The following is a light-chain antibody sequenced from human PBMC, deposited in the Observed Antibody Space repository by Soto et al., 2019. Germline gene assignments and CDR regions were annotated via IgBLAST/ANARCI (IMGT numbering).Light chain of an antibody. CDR2: DVS. V-gene: IGKV3-11*01. CDR1: QTISNY. J-gene: IGKJ1*01. Sequence: IVLTQSPATLSLSPGKRATPSCRASQTISNYLIWYQQKPGQAPRLLIYDVSNRATGIPARFSGSGSGTDFTLTISSLEPEDFAVYYCQQFAASPRTFGQGTKVDIK. CDR3: QQFAASPRT.